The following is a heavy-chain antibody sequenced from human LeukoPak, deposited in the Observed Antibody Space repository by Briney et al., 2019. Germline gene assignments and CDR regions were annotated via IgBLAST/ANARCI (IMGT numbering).Heavy chain of an antibody. D-gene: IGHD5-18*01. CDR1: GYSISSGYY. J-gene: IGHJ4*02. Sequence: PSETLSLTCTVSGYSISSGYYWGWIRQPPGKGLEWIGSIYHSGSTYYNPSLKSRVTISVDTSKNQFSLKLSSVTAADTAVYYCARVPGGGYSYGYDYWGQGTLVTVSS. V-gene: IGHV4-38-2*02. CDR3: ARVPGGGYSYGYDY. CDR2: IYHSGST.